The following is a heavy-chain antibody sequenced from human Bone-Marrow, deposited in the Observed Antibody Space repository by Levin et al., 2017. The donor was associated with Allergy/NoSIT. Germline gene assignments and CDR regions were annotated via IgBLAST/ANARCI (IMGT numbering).Heavy chain of an antibody. V-gene: IGHV3-21*01. J-gene: IGHJ4*02. CDR3: SRAGSWNFVLKHCDS. CDR1: GFAFSSYT. Sequence: GGSLRLSCAASGFAFSSYTMNWVRQAPGKGLEWVSSISSSSSNIDYSASVKGRFTISRDNAKNSVFLQMNSLRAEDTAVYYCSRAGSWNFVLKHCDSWGQGTLVTVSS. CDR2: ISSSSSNI. D-gene: IGHD1-7*01.